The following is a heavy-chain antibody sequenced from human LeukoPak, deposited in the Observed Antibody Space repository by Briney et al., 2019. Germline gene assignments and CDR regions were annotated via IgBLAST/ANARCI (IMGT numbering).Heavy chain of an antibody. J-gene: IGHJ4*02. Sequence: SETLSLTCTVSGGSISSSSYYWAWIRQPPGKGLEWIGNIYYCGSSYYNPSLKSRVTLAIDTSKNQFSLKLSSVTAADTAVYYCARGEGGYFDYWGQGTPVTVSS. CDR3: ARGEGGYFDY. CDR2: IYYCGSS. V-gene: IGHV4-39*01. CDR1: GGSISSSSYY. D-gene: IGHD3-22*01.